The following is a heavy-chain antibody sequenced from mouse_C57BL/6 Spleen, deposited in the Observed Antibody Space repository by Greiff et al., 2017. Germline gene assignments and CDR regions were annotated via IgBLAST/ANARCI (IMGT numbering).Heavy chain of an antibody. CDR2: ISSGSSTI. CDR3: ARTDYYGSLAY. CDR1: GFTFSDYG. D-gene: IGHD1-1*01. Sequence: EVKLQESGGGLVKPGGSLKLSCAASGFTFSDYGMHWVRQAPEKGLEWVAYISSGSSTIYYADTVKGRFTISRDNAKNTLFLQMTSLRSEDTAMYYCARTDYYGSLAYWGQGTLVTVSA. J-gene: IGHJ3*01. V-gene: IGHV5-17*01.